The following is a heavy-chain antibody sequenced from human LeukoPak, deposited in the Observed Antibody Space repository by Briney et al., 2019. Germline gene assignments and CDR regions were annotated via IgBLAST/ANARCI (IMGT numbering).Heavy chain of an antibody. CDR3: TRGKRAPHGYYYDSSGLDY. Sequence: GGSLRLSCAASGFTFSSYWMHWVRQAPGKGLVWVSRINSDGSSTSYADSVKGRFTISRHNAKNTLYLQMNSLRAEDTAVYYCTRGKRAPHGYYYDSSGLDYWGQGTLVTVSS. V-gene: IGHV3-74*01. CDR1: GFTFSSYW. J-gene: IGHJ4*02. CDR2: INSDGSST. D-gene: IGHD3-22*01.